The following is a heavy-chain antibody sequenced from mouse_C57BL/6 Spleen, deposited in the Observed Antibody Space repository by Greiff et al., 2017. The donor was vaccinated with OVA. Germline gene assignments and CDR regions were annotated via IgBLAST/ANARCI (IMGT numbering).Heavy chain of an antibody. J-gene: IGHJ2*01. Sequence: EVQLVESGEGLVKPGGSLKLSCAASGFTFSSYAMSWVRQTPDKRLEWVAYISSGGDYIYYADTVKGRFTISRDNARNTLYLQMSSLKSEDTAMYYCTRDDPEGYFDYWGQGTTLTVSS. CDR1: GFTFSSYA. V-gene: IGHV5-9-1*02. CDR3: TRDDPEGYFDY. D-gene: IGHD2-3*01. CDR2: ISSGGDYI.